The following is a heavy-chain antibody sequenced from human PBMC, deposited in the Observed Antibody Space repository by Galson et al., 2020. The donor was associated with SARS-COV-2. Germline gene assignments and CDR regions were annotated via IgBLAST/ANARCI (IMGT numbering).Heavy chain of an antibody. CDR3: AIAPTSISNAYYYES. V-gene: IGHV5-51*01. D-gene: IGHD2-2*01. CDR1: GYSFADYW. J-gene: IGHJ4*02. CDR2: IYPGDSDT. Sequence: KIGESLKISCKGSGYSFADYWVAWVRQMPGKGLEYMGIIYPGDSDTRYSPSFRGQVTISADKSISTAYLQWSSLKASDTAIYYCAIAPTSISNAYYYESWGRGALVTVSS.